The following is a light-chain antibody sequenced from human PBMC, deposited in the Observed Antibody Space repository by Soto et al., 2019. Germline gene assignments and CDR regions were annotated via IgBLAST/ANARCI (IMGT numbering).Light chain of an antibody. CDR3: QQYNDWPPEVT. V-gene: IGKV3D-15*01. CDR1: QTVSSN. J-gene: IGKJ4*01. CDR2: GVS. Sequence: EIVLTQAPTTLSVSPGERATLSCRASQTVSSNLAWYQQKPGQPPRLLMSGVSTRATGIPARFSGSGSGTEFTLTISSLQSEEVAVYYCQQYNDWPPEVTFGGGTKVEIK.